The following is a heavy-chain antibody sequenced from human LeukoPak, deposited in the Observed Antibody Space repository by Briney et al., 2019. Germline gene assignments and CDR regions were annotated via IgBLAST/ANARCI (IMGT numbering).Heavy chain of an antibody. V-gene: IGHV4-59*01. D-gene: IGHD3-10*01. CDR2: IYYSGST. CDR1: GGSISSYY. Sequence: PSETLSLTCTVSGGSISSYYWSWIRQPPGKGLEWIGYIYYSGSTNYNPSLKSRVTISVDTSKNQFSLRLSSVTAADTAVYYCARGNYYYGSGSYSFDYWGLGTLVTVSS. J-gene: IGHJ4*02. CDR3: ARGNYYYGSGSYSFDY.